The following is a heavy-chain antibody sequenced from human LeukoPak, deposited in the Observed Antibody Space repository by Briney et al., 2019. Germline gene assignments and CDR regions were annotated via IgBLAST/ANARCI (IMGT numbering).Heavy chain of an antibody. J-gene: IGHJ4*02. CDR3: ARGLFGYSYGSMGY. CDR1: GYTFTSYG. CDR2: ISAYNGNT. Sequence: ASVKVSCKASGYTFTSYGISWVRQAPGQGLEWMGWISAYNGNTNYAQKFQGRVTMTRNTSISTAYMELSSLRSEDTAVYYCARGLFGYSYGSMGYWGQGTLVTVSS. D-gene: IGHD5-18*01. V-gene: IGHV1-18*01.